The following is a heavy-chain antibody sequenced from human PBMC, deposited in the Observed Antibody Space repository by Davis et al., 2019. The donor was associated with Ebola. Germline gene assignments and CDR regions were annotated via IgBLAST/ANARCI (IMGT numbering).Heavy chain of an antibody. V-gene: IGHV1-69*04. J-gene: IGHJ6*02. Sequence: SVKVSCKASGGTFSSYAISWVRQAPGQGLEWMGRIIPILGIANYAQKFQGRVTITADKSTSTAYMELSSLRSEDTAVYYCARVPDRTAGGVYFYYGMDVWGQGTTVTVSS. CDR1: GGTFSSYA. CDR2: IIPILGIA. CDR3: ARVPDRTAGGVYFYYGMDV. D-gene: IGHD2-2*01.